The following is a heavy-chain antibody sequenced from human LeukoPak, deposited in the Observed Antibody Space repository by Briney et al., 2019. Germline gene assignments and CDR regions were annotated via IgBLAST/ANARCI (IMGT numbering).Heavy chain of an antibody. J-gene: IGHJ3*02. CDR3: ASPAQLLWFGELYNYHAFDI. Sequence: KSSETLSLTCTVSGGSISSSSYYWGWIRQPPGKGLEWIGSIYYSGSTYYNPSLKSRVTISVDTSKNQFSLKLSSVTAADTAVYYCASPAQLLWFGELYNYHAFDIWGQGTMVTVSS. CDR1: GGSISSSSYY. CDR2: IYYSGST. V-gene: IGHV4-39*01. D-gene: IGHD3-10*01.